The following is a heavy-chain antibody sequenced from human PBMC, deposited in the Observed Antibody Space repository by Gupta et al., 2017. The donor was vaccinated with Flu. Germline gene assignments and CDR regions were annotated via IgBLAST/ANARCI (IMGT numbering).Heavy chain of an antibody. J-gene: IGHJ3*01. CDR1: GYTFTNYD. D-gene: IGHD2-2*01. CDR3: TREGIVRVPAAVDAFDV. CDR2: MNPKSGNT. Sequence: QVHLVQSGAEVKKPGASVKVSCKASGYTFTNYDINWVRQATGQGLEWRGWMNPKSGNTGYEQKVQGRGTMTRDTSISTAYRELSSLTSEDKDVYYCTREGIVRVPAAVDAFDVWGQGTVVTVSS. V-gene: IGHV1-8*01.